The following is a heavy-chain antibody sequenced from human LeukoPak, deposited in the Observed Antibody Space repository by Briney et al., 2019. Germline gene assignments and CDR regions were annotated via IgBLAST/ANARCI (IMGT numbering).Heavy chain of an antibody. CDR2: IDPSDSYT. CDR3: ATSGVVVPAAISAFDI. V-gene: IGHV5-10-1*01. D-gene: IGHD2-2*01. Sequence: GESLKISCKGSGYSFTSYWIGWVRQMPGKGLEWMGRIDPSDSYTNYSPSFQGHVTISADKSISTAYLQWSSLKASDTAMYYCATSGVVVPAAISAFDIWGQGTMVTVSS. J-gene: IGHJ3*02. CDR1: GYSFTSYW.